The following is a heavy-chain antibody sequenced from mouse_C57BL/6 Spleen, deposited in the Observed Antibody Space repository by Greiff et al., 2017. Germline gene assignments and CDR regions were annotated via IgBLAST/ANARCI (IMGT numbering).Heavy chain of an antibody. D-gene: IGHD1-1*01. Sequence: DVQLQESGGGLVQPGGSMKLSCVASGFTFSNYWMNWVRQSPEKGLEWVAQIRLKSDNYATHYAESVKGRFTISRDDSKSSVYLQMNNLRAEDTGIYYCTGGSSGYFDYWGQGTTLTVSS. CDR1: GFTFSNYW. CDR3: TGGSSGYFDY. J-gene: IGHJ2*01. CDR2: IRLKSDNYAT. V-gene: IGHV6-3*01.